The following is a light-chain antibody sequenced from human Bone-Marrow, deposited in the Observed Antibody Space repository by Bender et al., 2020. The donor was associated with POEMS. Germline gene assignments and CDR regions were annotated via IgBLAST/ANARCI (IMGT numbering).Light chain of an antibody. V-gene: IGLV2-14*03. CDR3: TSCASSKTYV. J-gene: IGLJ1*01. CDR2: DVT. Sequence: QSALTQPASVSGSPGQSITISCIGTSSDVGYNDYVSWYQQHPGRAPKVIIFDVTNRPSGVSNRFSGSKSGNTASLTISGLQSDDEAEYYCTSCASSKTYVFRSGTTVTVL. CDR1: SSDVGYNDY.